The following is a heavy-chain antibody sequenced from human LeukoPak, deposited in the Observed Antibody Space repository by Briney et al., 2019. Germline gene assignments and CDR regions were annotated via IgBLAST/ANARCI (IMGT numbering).Heavy chain of an antibody. D-gene: IGHD2-15*01. V-gene: IGHV1-69*13. CDR2: IIPIFGTA. CDR1: GGTFSSYA. CDR3: ARVGDCSGGSCYADH. Sequence: SVKVSCKASGGTFSSYAISWVRQAPGQGLEWMGGIIPIFGTANYAQKFQGRVTITADESTSTAYMELSSLRSEDTAVYYCARVGDCSGGSCYADHWGQGTLVTVSS. J-gene: IGHJ4*02.